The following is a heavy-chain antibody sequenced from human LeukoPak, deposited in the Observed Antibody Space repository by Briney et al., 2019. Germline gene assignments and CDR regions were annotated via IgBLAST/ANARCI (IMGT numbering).Heavy chain of an antibody. CDR3: ARERRGIAAADIDY. Sequence: PGGSLRLSCAASGFTFSSYSMSWVRQAPGKGLEWVSSISSSSSTIYYADSVRGRFTTSRDNAKNSLYLQMNTLRDEDTAVYYCARERRGIAAADIDYWGQGTLVTVSS. J-gene: IGHJ4*02. V-gene: IGHV3-48*02. CDR1: GFTFSSYS. D-gene: IGHD6-13*01. CDR2: ISSSSSTI.